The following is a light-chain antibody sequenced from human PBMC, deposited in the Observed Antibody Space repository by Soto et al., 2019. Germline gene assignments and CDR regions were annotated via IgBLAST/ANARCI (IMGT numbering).Light chain of an antibody. CDR3: ATWDDSLSGHYV. Sequence: QSVLTQPPSASGTPGQRVTISCSGSSSNIGSNYVCWYQHLPGTAPKLLIYSNNQLPSGVPDRFSGSKSGTSASLAISGLRYEDEADYYCATWDDSLSGHYVFGTGTKVTVL. V-gene: IGLV1-47*02. J-gene: IGLJ1*01. CDR1: SSNIGSNY. CDR2: SNN.